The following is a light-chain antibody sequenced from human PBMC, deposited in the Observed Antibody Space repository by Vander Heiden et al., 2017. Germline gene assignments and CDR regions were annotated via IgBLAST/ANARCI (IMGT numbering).Light chain of an antibody. CDR3: QAWDSSTAGV. J-gene: IGLJ2*01. V-gene: IGLV3-1*01. CDR1: KLGDKY. Sequence: SYELTQPPSVSVSPGQTASITCSGDKLGDKYACWYQQKPGQSPVLVIYQDSKRPSGIPERFSGSNSGNTATLTISGTQAMDEADYYCQAWDSSTAGVFGGGTKLTGL. CDR2: QDS.